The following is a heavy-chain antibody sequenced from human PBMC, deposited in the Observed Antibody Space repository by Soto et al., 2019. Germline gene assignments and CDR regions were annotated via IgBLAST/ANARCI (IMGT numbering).Heavy chain of an antibody. CDR3: ARWDSLRYFDWLPEYYYYYMDV. D-gene: IGHD3-9*01. CDR1: RYTFTSYD. J-gene: IGHJ6*03. Sequence: GASVKVSCKASRYTFTSYDINWVRQATGQGLEWMGWMNPNSGNTGYAQKFQGRVTMTRNTSISTAYMELSSLRSEDTAVYYCARWDSLRYFDWLPEYYYYYMDVWGKGTTVPVSS. V-gene: IGHV1-8*01. CDR2: MNPNSGNT.